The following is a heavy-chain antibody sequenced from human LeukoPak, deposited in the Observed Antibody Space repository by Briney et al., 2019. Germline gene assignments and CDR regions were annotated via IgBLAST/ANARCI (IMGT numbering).Heavy chain of an antibody. CDR1: GFTFSSNA. D-gene: IGHD2-15*01. CDR3: AKDLDIVVVVAATPLGY. Sequence: GGSLRLSCAASGFTFSSNAMTWVRQAPGKGLEWVSAISGSGGSTYYADSVKGRYTISRDNSKNTLYLQMNSLRAEDTAVYYCAKDLDIVVVVAATPLGYWGQGTLVTVSS. V-gene: IGHV3-23*01. CDR2: ISGSGGST. J-gene: IGHJ4*02.